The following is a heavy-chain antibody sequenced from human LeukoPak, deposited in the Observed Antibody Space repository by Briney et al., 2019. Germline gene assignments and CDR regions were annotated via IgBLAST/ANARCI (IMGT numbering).Heavy chain of an antibody. D-gene: IGHD6-6*01. CDR2: IIPILGIA. V-gene: IGHV1-69*02. J-gene: IGHJ4*02. Sequence: AVKVSCKASGGTFSSYTISWVRQAPGQGLDWMGRIIPILGIAKYAQKFQGRVTTPAHKSTSTADIKLSSLRTEDTAVYYCASQYSSSSRVYFDYWGQGTLVTVSS. CDR3: ASQYSSSSRVYFDY. CDR1: GGTFSSYT.